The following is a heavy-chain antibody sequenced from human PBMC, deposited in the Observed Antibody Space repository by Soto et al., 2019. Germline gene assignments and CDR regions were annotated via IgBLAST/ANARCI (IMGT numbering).Heavy chain of an antibody. J-gene: IGHJ6*02. Sequence: PSQTLSLTCAISGDSVSSNSAAWNWIRQSPSRGLEWLGRTYYRSKWYNDYAVSVKSRITINPDTSKNQFSLQLNSVTPEDTAVYYCARTVRNERLITMIDYGMDVWGQGTTVTVSS. CDR1: GDSVSSNSAA. CDR3: ARTVRNERLITMIDYGMDV. V-gene: IGHV6-1*01. D-gene: IGHD3-22*01. CDR2: TYYRSKWYN.